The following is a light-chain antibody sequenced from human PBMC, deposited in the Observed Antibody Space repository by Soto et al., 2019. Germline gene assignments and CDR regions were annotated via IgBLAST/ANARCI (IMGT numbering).Light chain of an antibody. Sequence: EIVLTQSPATLSLSPGERATLSCRASQSVSTFLAWYQQKPGQAPRLLIYDASNRATGIPARFSGSGSGTDFTLTISSPEPEDFAVYYCQQRGTWPPTFGPGTKVDNK. CDR1: QSVSTF. J-gene: IGKJ3*01. CDR2: DAS. CDR3: QQRGTWPPT. V-gene: IGKV3-11*01.